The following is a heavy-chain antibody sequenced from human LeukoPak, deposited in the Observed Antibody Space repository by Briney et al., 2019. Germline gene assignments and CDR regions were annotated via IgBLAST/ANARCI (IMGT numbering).Heavy chain of an antibody. D-gene: IGHD3-10*01. J-gene: IGHJ4*02. V-gene: IGHV4-34*01. Sequence: SETLSLTCAVYGGSFSGYYWSWIRQPPGKGLEWIGEINHSGSTNYNPSLKSRVTISVDTSKNQFSLKLSSVTAADTAVYYCARRKDGSGSYYFRTRYYFDYWGQGTLVTVSS. CDR2: INHSGST. CDR3: ARRKDGSGSYYFRTRYYFDY. CDR1: GGSFSGYY.